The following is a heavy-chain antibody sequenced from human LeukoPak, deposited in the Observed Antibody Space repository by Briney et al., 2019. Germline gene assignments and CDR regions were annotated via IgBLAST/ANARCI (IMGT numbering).Heavy chain of an antibody. D-gene: IGHD5-18*01. CDR1: GYTFTGYY. J-gene: IGHJ4*02. CDR2: INPNSGGT. CDR3: ARDDSFQFDY. Sequence: ASVKVSCKASGYTFTGYYMHWVRQAPGQGLEWMGWINPNSGGTNYAQKFQGRVTMTRDTSINTAYMQLSRLTFDDTAVYYCARDDSFQFDYWGQGALVTVSS. V-gene: IGHV1-2*02.